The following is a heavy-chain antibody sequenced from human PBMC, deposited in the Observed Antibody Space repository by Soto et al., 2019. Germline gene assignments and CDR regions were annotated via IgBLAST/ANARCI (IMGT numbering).Heavy chain of an antibody. Sequence: LGGSLRLSCAASGFTFSSYAMSWVRQAPGKGLEWVSAISGSGGSTYYADSVKGRFTISRDNSKNTLYLQMNSLRAEDTAVYYCAKTRVGATSYLLYFDYWGQGTLVTVSS. CDR3: AKTRVGATSYLLYFDY. CDR2: ISGSGGST. V-gene: IGHV3-23*01. D-gene: IGHD1-26*01. J-gene: IGHJ4*02. CDR1: GFTFSSYA.